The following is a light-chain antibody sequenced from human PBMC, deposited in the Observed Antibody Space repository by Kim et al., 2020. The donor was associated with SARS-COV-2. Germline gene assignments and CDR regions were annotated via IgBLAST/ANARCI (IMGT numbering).Light chain of an antibody. CDR1: QSVHRN. CDR2: DAS. V-gene: IGKV3-15*01. J-gene: IGKJ4*01. Sequence: EVVLTQSPATLSVSPGESVTLSCRASQSVHRNLAWYQQKPGQAPSLLIDDASTRATGIPARFSGSGSGTEFTLTISSLQPDDSAVYYCQQYYQWPFTFGGGTKVEI. CDR3: QQYYQWPFT.